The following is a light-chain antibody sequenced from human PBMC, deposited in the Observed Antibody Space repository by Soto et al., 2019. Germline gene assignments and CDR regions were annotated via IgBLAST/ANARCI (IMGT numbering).Light chain of an antibody. CDR3: LLYYSETVV. CDR2: DTS. Sequence: QTVVTQEPSLIVSPGGTGTLTCGSSTGAVTSSHYPHWFQQKPDQAPRTLIYDTSIKHSWTPARFSGSLLGGKAALTLSGAQPADEADYYCLLYYSETVVFGGGTKLTVL. CDR1: TGAVTSSHY. V-gene: IGLV7-46*01. J-gene: IGLJ2*01.